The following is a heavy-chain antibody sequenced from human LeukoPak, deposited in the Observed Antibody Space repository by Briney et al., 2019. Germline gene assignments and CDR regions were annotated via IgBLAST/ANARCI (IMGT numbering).Heavy chain of an antibody. J-gene: IGHJ4*02. Sequence: GGSLRLSCAASGFTFSSYSMNWVRQAPGKGLEWVSSISSSSSYIYYADSVKGRFTISRDNAKNSLYLQMNSLRAEDTAVYYCARVGVDTAMVKGDYWGQGTLVTVSS. V-gene: IGHV3-21*01. CDR3: ARVGVDTAMVKGDY. D-gene: IGHD5-18*01. CDR1: GFTFSSYS. CDR2: ISSSSSYI.